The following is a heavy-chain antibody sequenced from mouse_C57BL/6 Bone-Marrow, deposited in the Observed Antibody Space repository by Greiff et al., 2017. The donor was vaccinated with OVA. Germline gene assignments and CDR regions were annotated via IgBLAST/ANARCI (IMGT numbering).Heavy chain of an antibody. D-gene: IGHD2-4*01. CDR1: GYTFTSYG. J-gene: IGHJ2*01. V-gene: IGHV1-81*01. CDR2: IYPRSGNT. Sequence: VQLQQSGAELARPGASVKLSCKASGYTFTSYGISWVKQRTGQGLEWIGEIYPRSGNTYYNEKFKGKATLTADKSSSTAYMELRSLTSEDSAVYFCARSPSPKTTNYDYGGGGRDYWGQGTTLTVSS. CDR3: ARSPSPKTTNYDYGGGGRDY.